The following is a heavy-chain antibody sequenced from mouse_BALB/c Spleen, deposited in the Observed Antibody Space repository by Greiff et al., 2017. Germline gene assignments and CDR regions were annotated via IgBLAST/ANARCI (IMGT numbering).Heavy chain of an antibody. Sequence: EVKVEESGGGLVQPGGSLRLSCATSGFTFTDYYMSWVRQPPGKALEWLGFIRNKANGYTTEYSASVKGRFTISRDNSQSILYLQMNTLRAEDSATYYCAHGYFDVWGAGTTVTVSS. CDR2: IRNKANGYTT. CDR3: AHGYFDV. V-gene: IGHV7-3*02. CDR1: GFTFTDYY. J-gene: IGHJ1*01.